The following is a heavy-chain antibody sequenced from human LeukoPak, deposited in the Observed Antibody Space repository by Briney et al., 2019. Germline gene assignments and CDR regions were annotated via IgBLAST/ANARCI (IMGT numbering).Heavy chain of an antibody. J-gene: IGHJ4*02. CDR1: GASITYGSFY. V-gene: IGHV4-61*02. D-gene: IGHD3-22*01. CDR3: ARAGYYYDSSGYYSFDY. Sequence: SQTLSLTCTVSGASITYGSFYWSWIRQPAGKGLELIGRIYSSGSTNYNPSLKSRVTISLDTSKNQFSLELSSVTDADTAVYYCARAGYYYDSSGYYSFDYWGQGTLVTVSS. CDR2: IYSSGST.